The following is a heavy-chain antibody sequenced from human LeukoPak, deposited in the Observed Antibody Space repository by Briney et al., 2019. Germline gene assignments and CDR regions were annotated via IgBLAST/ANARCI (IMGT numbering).Heavy chain of an antibody. Sequence: GGSLRLSCAASGFTFSSYWMSWVRQAPGKGLEWVANIKQEGSEKYYVDSVKGRFTISRDNAKNSLYLQMNSLRAEDTAVYYCAREGGSGSYYNPRYYYYGMDVWGQGTTVTVSS. V-gene: IGHV3-7*01. J-gene: IGHJ6*02. CDR1: GFTFSSYW. CDR2: IKQEGSEK. CDR3: AREGGSGSYYNPRYYYYGMDV. D-gene: IGHD3-10*01.